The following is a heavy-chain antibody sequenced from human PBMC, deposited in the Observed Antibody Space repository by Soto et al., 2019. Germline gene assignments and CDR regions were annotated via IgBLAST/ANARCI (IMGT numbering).Heavy chain of an antibody. CDR1: GFTFDDYA. V-gene: IGHV3-9*01. CDR3: AKDAGSSGYFDY. D-gene: IGHD3-22*01. J-gene: IGHJ4*02. CDR2: ISCNSGSI. Sequence: GGSLRLSCAASGFTFDDYAMHWVRQAPGKGLEWVSGISCNSGSIGYADSVKGRFTISRDNAKNSLYLQMNSLRAEDTALYYCAKDAGSSGYFDYWGQGTLVTVSS.